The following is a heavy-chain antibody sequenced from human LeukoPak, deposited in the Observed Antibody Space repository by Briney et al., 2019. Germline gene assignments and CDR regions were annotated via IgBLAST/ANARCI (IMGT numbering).Heavy chain of an antibody. J-gene: IGHJ6*02. CDR2: ISGSGGST. Sequence: GGSLRLSCAASGFTFSSYAMSWVRQAPGKGLEWVSAISGSGGSTYYADSVKGRFTISRDNSKNTLYLQMNSLRAEDTAVYYCAKVSEPKYYYYYGMDVWGQGTTVNVSS. V-gene: IGHV3-23*01. CDR1: GFTFSSYA. D-gene: IGHD1-26*01. CDR3: AKVSEPKYYYYYGMDV.